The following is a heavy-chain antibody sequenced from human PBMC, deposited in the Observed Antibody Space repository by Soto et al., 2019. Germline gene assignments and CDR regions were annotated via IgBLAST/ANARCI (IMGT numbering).Heavy chain of an antibody. V-gene: IGHV3-21*01. CDR1: GFTFSSYS. CDR3: ARDVQYYDFWSGYYTGFIYDY. J-gene: IGHJ4*02. CDR2: ISSSSSYI. D-gene: IGHD3-3*01. Sequence: PGGSLRLSCAAPGFTFSSYSMNWVRQAPGKGLEGVSSISSSSSYIYYADSVKGRFTISRDNAKNSLYLQMNSLRAEDTAVYYCARDVQYYDFWSGYYTGFIYDYWGQGTLVTVPQ.